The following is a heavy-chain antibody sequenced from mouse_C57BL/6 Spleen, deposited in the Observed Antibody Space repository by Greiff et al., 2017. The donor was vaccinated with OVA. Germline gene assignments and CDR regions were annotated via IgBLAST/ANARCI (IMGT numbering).Heavy chain of an antibody. CDR2: IYPSDSET. Sequence: VQLQQPGAELVRPGSSVKLSCKASGYTFTSYWMDWVKQRPGQGLEWIGNIYPSDSETHYNQKFKDKATLTVDKSSSTAYMQLSSLTSEDSAVYYCARRGYDGYNYYAMDYWGQGTSVTVSS. CDR1: GYTFTSYW. J-gene: IGHJ4*01. V-gene: IGHV1-61*01. D-gene: IGHD2-3*01. CDR3: ARRGYDGYNYYAMDY.